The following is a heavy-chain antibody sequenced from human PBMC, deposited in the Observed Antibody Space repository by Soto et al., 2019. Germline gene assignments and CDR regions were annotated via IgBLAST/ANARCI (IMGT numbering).Heavy chain of an antibody. J-gene: IGHJ4*01. D-gene: IGHD3-3*01. CDR2: VYYTGTT. CDR1: GSPISSYY. CDR3: GELGYYFQTFDH. Sequence: SETLSLTCSVSGSPISSYYWSWFRQPPGQGLEWLGYVYYTGTTTYNPSLKSRLTISLDTSKTQFSLKLGAVTAADAAVYYCGELGYYFQTFDHWGQGALVTVSS. V-gene: IGHV4-59*08.